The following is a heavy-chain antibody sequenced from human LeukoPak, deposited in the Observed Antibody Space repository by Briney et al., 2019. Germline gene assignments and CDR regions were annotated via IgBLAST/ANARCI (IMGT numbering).Heavy chain of an antibody. CDR3: ARAVSTHRSVRSAFDI. Sequence: ASVKVSCKASGYTFTTYAMNWVRQAPGQGLEWMGWINTNTGNPTYAQGFTGRFVFSLATSVSTAYLQISSLKAEDTAVYYCARAVSTHRSVRSAFDIWGQGTMVTVSS. D-gene: IGHD3-16*02. V-gene: IGHV7-4-1*02. CDR2: INTNTGNP. CDR1: GYTFTTYA. J-gene: IGHJ3*02.